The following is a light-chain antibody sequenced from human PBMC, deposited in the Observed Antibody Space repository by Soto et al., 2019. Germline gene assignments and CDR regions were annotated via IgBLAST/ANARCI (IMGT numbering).Light chain of an antibody. V-gene: IGLV2-14*01. CDR3: SSYTSRSTLENYV. CDR1: SSDVGGYNY. CDR2: DVS. Sequence: QSVLTQPASVSGSPGQSITISCTGTSSDVGGYNYVSWYQQHPGKAPKLMIYDVSSRPSGVSNRFSGSKSGNTASLTISGLQAEDEADYYCSSYTSRSTLENYVFGTGTKVTVL. J-gene: IGLJ1*01.